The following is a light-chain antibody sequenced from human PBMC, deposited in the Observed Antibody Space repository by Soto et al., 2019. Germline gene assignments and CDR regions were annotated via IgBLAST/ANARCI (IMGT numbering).Light chain of an antibody. CDR3: QQYGSSPRT. J-gene: IGKJ1*01. Sequence: ESVLTQSPGTLSLYPGERATLSRRASQSVSSSYLAWYQQKPGQAPRLLIYGASSRATGIPDRFSGSGSGTDFTLTISRLEPEDFAVYYCQQYGSSPRTFGQGTKVDIK. V-gene: IGKV3-20*01. CDR2: GAS. CDR1: QSVSSSY.